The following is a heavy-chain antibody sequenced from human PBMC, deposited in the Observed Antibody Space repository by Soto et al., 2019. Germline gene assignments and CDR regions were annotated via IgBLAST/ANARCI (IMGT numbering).Heavy chain of an antibody. CDR2: IRSKANSYAT. CDR3: TTQEIVGGTGY. D-gene: IGHD1-26*01. Sequence: EVQLVESGGGLVQPGGSLKLSCAASGFTFSGSAMHWVRQASGKGLEWVGRIRSKANSYATADAASVKGRFTISRDDSKNTAYLQMNSLKSEDTAVYYCTTQEIVGGTGYWGQGTQVTVSS. V-gene: IGHV3-73*02. CDR1: GFTFSGSA. J-gene: IGHJ4*02.